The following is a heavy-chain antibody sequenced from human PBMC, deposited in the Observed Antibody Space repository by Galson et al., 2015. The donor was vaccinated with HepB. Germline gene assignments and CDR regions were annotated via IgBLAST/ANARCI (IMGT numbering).Heavy chain of an antibody. D-gene: IGHD3-10*01. V-gene: IGHV3-53*01. J-gene: IGHJ3*02. CDR1: GFTVSSNY. CDR2: IYSGGST. CDR3: ARGLFGEADAFDI. Sequence: SLRLSCPASGFTVSSNYMSWVRQAPGKGLEWVSVIYSGGSTYYADSVKGRFTISRDNSKNTLYLQMNSLRAEDTAVYYCARGLFGEADAFDIWGQGTMVTVSS.